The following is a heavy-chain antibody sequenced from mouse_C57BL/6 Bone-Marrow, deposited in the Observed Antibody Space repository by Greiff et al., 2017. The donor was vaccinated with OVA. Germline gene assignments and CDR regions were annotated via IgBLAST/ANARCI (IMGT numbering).Heavy chain of an antibody. CDR1: GFTFSSYA. J-gene: IGHJ3*01. CDR2: ISSGGDYI. CDR3: TSGFAY. V-gene: IGHV5-9-1*02. Sequence: DVKVEESGEGLVKPGGSLKLSCAASGFTFSSYAMSWVRQTPEKRLEWVAYISSGGDYIYYADTVKGRCTISRDNARNTLYLQMSSLKSEDTAMYYCTSGFAYWGQGTLVTVAA.